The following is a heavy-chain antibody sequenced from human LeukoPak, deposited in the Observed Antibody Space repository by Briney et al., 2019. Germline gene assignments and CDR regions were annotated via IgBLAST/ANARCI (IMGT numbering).Heavy chain of an antibody. J-gene: IGHJ3*02. Sequence: GASVKVSCRASGYTFTGYYMHWVRQAPGQGLEWMGWINPNSGGTNYAQKFQGRVTMTTDTSTSTAYMELRSLRSDDTAVYYCARATYCGGDCYRNDAFDIWGQGTMVTVSS. CDR3: ARATYCGGDCYRNDAFDI. CDR1: GYTFTGYY. CDR2: INPNSGGT. D-gene: IGHD2-21*02. V-gene: IGHV1-2*02.